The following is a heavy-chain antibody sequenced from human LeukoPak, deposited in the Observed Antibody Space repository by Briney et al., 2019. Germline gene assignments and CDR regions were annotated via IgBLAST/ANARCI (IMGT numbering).Heavy chain of an antibody. J-gene: IGHJ3*02. V-gene: IGHV4-39*07. CDR1: GGSISSPDYF. D-gene: IGHD2-2*01. Sequence: SQTLSLSCTVSGGSISSPDYFWSWIRQPPGKGLEWIGSIYHSGSTYYNPSLKSRVTISVDTSKNQFSLKLSSVTAADTAVYYCARSQYQLLSVAFDIWGQGTMVTVSS. CDR2: IYHSGST. CDR3: ARSQYQLLSVAFDI.